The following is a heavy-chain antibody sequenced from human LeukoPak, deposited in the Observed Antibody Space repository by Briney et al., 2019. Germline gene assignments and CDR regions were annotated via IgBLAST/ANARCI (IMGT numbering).Heavy chain of an antibody. Sequence: GGSLRLSCAASGFSFRNYGMHWVRQAPGKGLEWVAGIWYDGNKQYYADSVKGRFTISRDNSKNTLYLQMNSLRAEDTAVYYCARGLPGAAFDIWGQGTMVTVSS. J-gene: IGHJ3*02. D-gene: IGHD3-10*01. V-gene: IGHV3-33*01. CDR1: GFSFRNYG. CDR2: IWYDGNKQ. CDR3: ARGLPGAAFDI.